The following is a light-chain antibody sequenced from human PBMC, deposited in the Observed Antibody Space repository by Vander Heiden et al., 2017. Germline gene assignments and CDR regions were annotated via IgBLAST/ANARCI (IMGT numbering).Light chain of an antibody. CDR2: DDG. Sequence: SYVLTQAPPASLAPGHTARITRAGNTIGSKSVHWYQQKPGEAPVLVVYDDGDRPSGIPERFSGCNSGDTATLTISRVEAGDEADYYCQVWDSSSAHYVFGSGTKVTVL. CDR3: QVWDSSSAHYV. CDR1: TIGSKS. V-gene: IGLV3-21*02. J-gene: IGLJ1*01.